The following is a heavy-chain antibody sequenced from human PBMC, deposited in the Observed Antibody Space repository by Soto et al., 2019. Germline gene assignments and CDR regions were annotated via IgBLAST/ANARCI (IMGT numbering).Heavy chain of an antibody. CDR3: ARSYCGGDCPNNWFDP. Sequence: ASVKVSCKASGYILSSYYMHWVRQAPGQGLEWMGIINPSGGSTTYAQKLQGRVTMTRDTSTSTVYMELSSLTSEDTAMYYCARSYCGGDCPNNWFDPWGQGTPVTVSS. J-gene: IGHJ5*02. D-gene: IGHD2-21*02. CDR2: INPSGGST. CDR1: GYILSSYY. V-gene: IGHV1-46*01.